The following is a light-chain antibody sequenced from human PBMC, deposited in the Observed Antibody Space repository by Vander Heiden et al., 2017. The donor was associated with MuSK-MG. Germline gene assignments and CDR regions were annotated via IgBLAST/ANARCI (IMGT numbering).Light chain of an antibody. CDR3: QQRSNWPQVT. Sequence: EIVLTQSPATLSLSPGERATLSCRASQSVSTYLTWYQQKPGQAPRLLIYDASNRATGIPDRFSGVGSGTDFTLTISSLEPEDFAVYYCQQRSNWPQVTFGGGTKLEIK. CDR1: QSVSTY. V-gene: IGKV3-11*01. J-gene: IGKJ4*01. CDR2: DAS.